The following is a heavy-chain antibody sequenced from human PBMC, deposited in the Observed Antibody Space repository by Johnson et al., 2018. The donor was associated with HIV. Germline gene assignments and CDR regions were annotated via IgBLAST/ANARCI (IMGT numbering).Heavy chain of an antibody. J-gene: IGHJ3*02. CDR1: GFTFSSYW. V-gene: IGHV3-74*01. CDR2: INSDGSST. Sequence: VQLVESGGGLVQPGGSLRLSCAASGFTFSSYWMHWVRQAPGKGLVWVSRINSDGSSTSYADSVMGRFTISRDNAQNTLYLQMNSLRAEDTAVYYCAKDRVRDAFDIWGQGTMVTVSS. CDR3: AKDRVRDAFDI. D-gene: IGHD3-10*01.